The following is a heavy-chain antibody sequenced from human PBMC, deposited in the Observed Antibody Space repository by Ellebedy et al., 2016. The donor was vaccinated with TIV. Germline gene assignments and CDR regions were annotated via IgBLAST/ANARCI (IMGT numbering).Heavy chain of an antibody. Sequence: GESLKISCAASGFTFRNFAMTWVRQAPGKGLEWVSSISSSGVSSDYADSVRGRPTISRDNSKSTLYLQMDSLRADDSAEYYCAKLDSSGYYYGRFDYWGQGTLVTVSS. CDR1: GFTFRNFA. D-gene: IGHD3-22*01. V-gene: IGHV3-23*01. CDR2: ISSSGVSS. J-gene: IGHJ4*02. CDR3: AKLDSSGYYYGRFDY.